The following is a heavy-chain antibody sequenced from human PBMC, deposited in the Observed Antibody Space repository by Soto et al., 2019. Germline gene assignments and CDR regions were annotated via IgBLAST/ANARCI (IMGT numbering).Heavy chain of an antibody. D-gene: IGHD2-15*01. Sequence: EVQLVEPGGGLVQPGGYLRVSCAASGVTFSTYWMHWVRQAPGKGLVWVSRINSDGSTTDYADSVRGRFTISRDNAKNTLYLQMNSLRAEDTAVYYCARDQGYCSGGSCYVAGYWGQGTLVTVSS. CDR1: GVTFSTYW. CDR2: INSDGSTT. CDR3: ARDQGYCSGGSCYVAGY. J-gene: IGHJ4*02. V-gene: IGHV3-74*01.